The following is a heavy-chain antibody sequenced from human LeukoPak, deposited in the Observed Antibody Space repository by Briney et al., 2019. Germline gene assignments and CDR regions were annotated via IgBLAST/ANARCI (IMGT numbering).Heavy chain of an antibody. V-gene: IGHV4-39*07. Sequence: SETLSLTCTVSGGSISSSSYYWGWIRQPPGKGLEWIGSIYYSGSTYYNPSLKSRVTISVDTSKNQFSLKLSSVTAADTAAYYCARGTIVVVNQGISGSSNLIDYWGQGTLVTVSS. CDR2: IYYSGST. D-gene: IGHD2-21*01. CDR3: ARGTIVVVNQGISGSSNLIDY. CDR1: GGSISSSSYY. J-gene: IGHJ4*02.